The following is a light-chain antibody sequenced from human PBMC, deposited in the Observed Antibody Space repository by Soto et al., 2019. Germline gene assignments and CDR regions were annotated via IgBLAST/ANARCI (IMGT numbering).Light chain of an antibody. CDR1: QTISSW. CDR3: QHYNSYSEA. V-gene: IGKV1-5*03. CDR2: KAS. J-gene: IGKJ1*01. Sequence: DIQMTQSPSTLSGSVGDRVTITCRASQTISSWLAWYQRRPGKAPKLLIYKASTLKSGVPSRFSGSGSGTEFTLTISSLQTDDFETYYCQHYNSYSEAFGQGTKV.